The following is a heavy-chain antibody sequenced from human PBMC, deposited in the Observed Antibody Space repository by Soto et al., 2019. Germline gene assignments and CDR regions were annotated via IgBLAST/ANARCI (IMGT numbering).Heavy chain of an antibody. CDR3: TRGPRYYAVDV. V-gene: IGHV3-74*03. CDR2: INSDGRST. J-gene: IGHJ6*02. Sequence: GGSLRLCCAASGFTFSEYLVHWVRQAPGKGLVWISRINSDGRSTTYADSVKGRFTMSRDNAKNTLYLQMNSLRGEDTAVYYCTRGPRYYAVDVWGQGTTVTVSS. CDR1: GFTFSEYL.